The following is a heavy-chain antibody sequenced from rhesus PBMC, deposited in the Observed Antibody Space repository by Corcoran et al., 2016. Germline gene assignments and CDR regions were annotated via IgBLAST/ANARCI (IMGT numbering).Heavy chain of an antibody. V-gene: IGHV1-200*01. D-gene: IGHD3-16*01. CDR3: ASRSSGSEYDY. CDR2: KHPGTSNT. CDR1: GYTFTSYR. Sequence: QVQLVQSGAEVKKPGASVKRSCKASGYTFTSYRINWESQAPGQGLEWRGWKHPGTSNTGYAQKFQSRVPMDRDAATSTAYMELRSLRCEDTAVYYWASRSSGSEYDYWGQGVLVTVSS. J-gene: IGHJ4*01.